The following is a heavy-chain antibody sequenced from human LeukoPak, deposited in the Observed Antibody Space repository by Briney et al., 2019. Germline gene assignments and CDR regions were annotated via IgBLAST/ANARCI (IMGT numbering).Heavy chain of an antibody. D-gene: IGHD3-16*01. CDR3: ARGQGRRKQGVHDYYYYYMDV. CDR2: INHSGST. CDR1: GGYFSGYY. J-gene: IGHJ6*03. V-gene: IGHV4-34*01. Sequence: SETLSLTCAVYGGYFSGYYWSWIRQPPGKGLEWIGEINHSGSTNYNPSLKSRVTISVDTSKNQFSLKLSSVTAADTAVYYCARGQGRRKQGVHDYYYYYMDVWGKGTTVTVSS.